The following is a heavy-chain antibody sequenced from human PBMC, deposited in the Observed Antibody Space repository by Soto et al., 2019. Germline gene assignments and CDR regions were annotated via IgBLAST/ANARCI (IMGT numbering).Heavy chain of an antibody. V-gene: IGHV1-69*06. J-gene: IGHJ4*02. CDR2: IIPIFGTA. CDR1: GGTFSSYA. Sequence: SVKVSCKASGGTFSSYAISWVRQAPGQGLEWMGGIIPIFGTANYAQKFQGRVTITADKSTSTAYMELSSLRSEDTAVYYCAIDGFGGGNYKNFDYWGQGTLVTV. D-gene: IGHD4-4*01. CDR3: AIDGFGGGNYKNFDY.